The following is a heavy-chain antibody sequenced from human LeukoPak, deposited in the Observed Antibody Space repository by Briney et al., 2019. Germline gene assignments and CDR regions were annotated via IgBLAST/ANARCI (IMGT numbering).Heavy chain of an antibody. CDR2: INADNGDI. CDR1: GYSFTDYA. V-gene: IGHV1-3*01. D-gene: IGHD4-17*01. J-gene: IGHJ4*02. Sequence: GASVKVSCKASGYSFTDYAMNWVRQAPGQRLEWMGWINADNGDIKYSQKFQGRVTMTTDTSTSTAYMELRSLRSDDTAVYYCAAQDYGDYDPYFDYWGQGTLVTVSS. CDR3: AAQDYGDYDPYFDY.